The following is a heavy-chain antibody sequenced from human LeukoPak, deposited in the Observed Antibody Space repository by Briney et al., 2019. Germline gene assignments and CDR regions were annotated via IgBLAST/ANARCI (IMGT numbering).Heavy chain of an antibody. CDR2: INHSGST. CDR3: STRGD. CDR1: GGSFSTYY. J-gene: IGHJ4*02. V-gene: IGHV4-34*01. Sequence: SETLSLTCAVYGGSFSTYYWSWVRQPPGKGLEWIGEINHSGSTNYNPSLKSRVTITANTSKGQFSLKLTSVTAADTAVYYCSTRGDWGQGTLVTVSS.